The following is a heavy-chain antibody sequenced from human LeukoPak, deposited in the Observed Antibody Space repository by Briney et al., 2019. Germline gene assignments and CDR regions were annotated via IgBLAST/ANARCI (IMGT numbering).Heavy chain of an antibody. CDR3: ARSIWFGEFRNYYYYMDV. J-gene: IGHJ6*03. CDR2: MNPNSGGT. D-gene: IGHD3-10*01. Sequence: ASVKVSCKASGYTFTDYYIHWVRQAPGQGLEWMAWMNPNSGGTSYAQKFQGRVTMTRDTSISTAYMELSRLRFDDTAVYYCARSIWFGEFRNYYYYMDVWGKGTTVTISS. V-gene: IGHV1-2*02. CDR1: GYTFTDYY.